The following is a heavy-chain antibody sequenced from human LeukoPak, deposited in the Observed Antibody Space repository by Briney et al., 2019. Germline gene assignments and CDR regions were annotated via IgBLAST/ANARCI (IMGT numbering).Heavy chain of an antibody. Sequence: GESLRLSCTASGFTFSTYAMNWFRHTPGKGLEWVSVIVGNGGGINYAESVRGRFTISRDNSKNTLYLQMSSLRLEDTAMYYCAKDRVPDSLYSIDYWGQGALATVSP. CDR2: IVGNGGGI. CDR3: AKDRVPDSLYSIDY. V-gene: IGHV3-23*01. CDR1: GFTFSTYA. J-gene: IGHJ4*02. D-gene: IGHD5/OR15-5a*01.